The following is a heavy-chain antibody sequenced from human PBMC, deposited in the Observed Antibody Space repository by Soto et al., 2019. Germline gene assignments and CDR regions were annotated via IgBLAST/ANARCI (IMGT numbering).Heavy chain of an antibody. CDR1: GDSLSCYA. Sequence: ASETQSLTCDVHGDSLSCYAWSWIRQPPGKGLEWIGEITFRGVTNYHPSLKSRLSMSVDTSKNRISLNVSSVTAADTALYFCARKLEASIRHVEWFSYKWFDPWGPGTLVTVSS. J-gene: IGHJ5*02. CDR2: ITFRGVT. V-gene: IGHV4-34*01. D-gene: IGHD3-9*01. CDR3: ARKLEASIRHVEWFSYKWFDP.